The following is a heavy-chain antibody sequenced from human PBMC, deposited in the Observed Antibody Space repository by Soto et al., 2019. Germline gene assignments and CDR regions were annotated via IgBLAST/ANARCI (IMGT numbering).Heavy chain of an antibody. V-gene: IGHV1-69*13. CDR1: GGTFSSYA. D-gene: IGHD1-7*01. J-gene: IGHJ6*02. Sequence: SVKVSCKASGGTFSSYAISWVRQAPGQGLEWMGGIIPIFGTANYAQKFQGRVTITADESTSTAYMELSSLRSEDTAVYYCARVLAGLELRAYYYYGMDVWGQGTTVTVSS. CDR2: IIPIFGTA. CDR3: ARVLAGLELRAYYYYGMDV.